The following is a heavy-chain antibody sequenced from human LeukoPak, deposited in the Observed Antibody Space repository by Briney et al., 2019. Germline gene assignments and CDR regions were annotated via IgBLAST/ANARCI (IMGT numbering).Heavy chain of an antibody. CDR3: ARDFRAAMVSDWFDP. D-gene: IGHD5-18*01. CDR2: IDPNSGGT. CDR1: GYTFTGYY. Sequence: ASVKVSCKASGYTFTGYYMHWVRQAPGQGLEWMGWIDPNSGGTNYAQKFQGRVTMTRDTSISTAYMELSRLRSDDTAVYYCARDFRAAMVSDWFDPWGQGTLVTVSS. V-gene: IGHV1-2*02. J-gene: IGHJ5*02.